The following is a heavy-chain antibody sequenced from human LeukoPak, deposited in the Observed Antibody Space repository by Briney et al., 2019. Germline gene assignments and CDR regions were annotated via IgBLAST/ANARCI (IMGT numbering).Heavy chain of an antibody. V-gene: IGHV3-23*01. CDR1: GFTFSNYA. J-gene: IGHJ4*02. CDR2: ISGSGGST. D-gene: IGHD6-19*01. CDR3: AKDPRLGVAGTGSVYFDS. Sequence: PGGSLRLSCAASGFTFSNYAMSWVRQAPGKGLEWVSTISGSGGSTYYADSVKGRFTISRDNSKNTLYLQMSSLKTDDTAVYHCAKDPRLGVAGTGSVYFDSWGQGTLVTVSS.